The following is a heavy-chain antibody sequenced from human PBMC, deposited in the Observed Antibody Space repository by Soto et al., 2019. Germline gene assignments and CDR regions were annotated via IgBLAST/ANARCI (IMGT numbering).Heavy chain of an antibody. D-gene: IGHD2-15*01. CDR1: GGTFSSYA. Sequence: QVQLVQSGAEVKKPGSSVKVSCKASGGTFSSYAISWVRQAPGQGLEWMGGIIPIFGTANYAQKFQGRVTITADESTSTAYMELSSLRSEDTAVYYCASSVWAATRYSYGMDVWGQGTTVTVSS. V-gene: IGHV1-69*12. J-gene: IGHJ6*02. CDR3: ASSVWAATRYSYGMDV. CDR2: IIPIFGTA.